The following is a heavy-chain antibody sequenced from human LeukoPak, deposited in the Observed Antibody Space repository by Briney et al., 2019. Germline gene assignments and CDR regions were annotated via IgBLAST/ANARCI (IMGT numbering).Heavy chain of an antibody. J-gene: IGHJ6*03. Sequence: SETLSLTCTVSGGSISSYYWSWIRQPPGKGLEWIGYIYYSGSTNYNPSPKSRVTISVDTSKNQFSLKLSSVTAADTAVYYCTRVGGGSYYYYYYMDVWGKGTTVTISS. CDR2: IYYSGST. CDR1: GGSISSYY. CDR3: TRVGGGSYYYYYYMDV. D-gene: IGHD1-26*01. V-gene: IGHV4-59*01.